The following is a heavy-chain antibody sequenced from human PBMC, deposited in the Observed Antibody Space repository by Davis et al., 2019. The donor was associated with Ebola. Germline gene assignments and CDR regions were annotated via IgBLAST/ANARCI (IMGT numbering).Heavy chain of an antibody. CDR3: ARDEGSSWYLGAYNWFDP. CDR2: INPSGTRA. CDR1: GGTFSSYA. Sequence: AASVKVSCKASGGTFSSYAISWVRQAPGQGLEWMGVINPSGTRAVYAQGLEGRLSMTRDTSTSTLYMEVSSLRSEDTAVYYCARDEGSSWYLGAYNWFDPWGQGTLVTVSS. J-gene: IGHJ5*02. D-gene: IGHD6-13*01. V-gene: IGHV1-46*04.